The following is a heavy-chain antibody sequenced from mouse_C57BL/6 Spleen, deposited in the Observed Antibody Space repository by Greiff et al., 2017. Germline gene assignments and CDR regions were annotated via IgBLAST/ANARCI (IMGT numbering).Heavy chain of an antibody. J-gene: IGHJ1*03. V-gene: IGHV6-3*01. D-gene: IGHD1-1*01. CDR1: GFTFSNYW. CDR2: IRLKSDNYAT. Sequence: EVMLVESGGGLVQPGGSMKLSCVASGFTFSNYWMNWVRQSPEKGLEWVAQIRLKSDNYATHYADSVKGRFTISRDDSKSSVYLQMNNLRAEDTGIYYCTGGSSYDWYFDVWGTGTTVTVSS. CDR3: TGGSSYDWYFDV.